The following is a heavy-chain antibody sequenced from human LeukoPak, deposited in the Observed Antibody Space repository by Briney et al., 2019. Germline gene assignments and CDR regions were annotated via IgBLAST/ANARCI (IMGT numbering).Heavy chain of an antibody. Sequence: GGSLRLSCAASGFSFSSYSMNWVRQAPGKGLEWVSSISNSNSFIYYADSVKGRFTISRDNTENSLYLQMNSLRAEDTAVYYCARDGGYSYGSDYWGQGTPVTVSS. CDR3: ARDGGYSYGSDY. V-gene: IGHV3-21*01. J-gene: IGHJ4*02. CDR1: GFSFSSYS. D-gene: IGHD5-18*01. CDR2: ISNSNSFI.